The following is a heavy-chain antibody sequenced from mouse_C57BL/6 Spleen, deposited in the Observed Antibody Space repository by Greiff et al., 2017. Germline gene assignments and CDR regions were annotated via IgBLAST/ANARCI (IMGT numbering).Heavy chain of an antibody. CDR2: ISYDGSN. J-gene: IGHJ3*01. CDR1: GYSITSGYY. Sequence: VQLKESGPGLVKPSQSLSLTCSVTGYSITSGYYWNWIRQFPGNKLEWMGYISYDGSNNYNPSLKNRISITRDTSKNQFFLKLNSVTTEDTATYYCARDYSNYRFAYWGQGTLVTVSA. V-gene: IGHV3-6*01. D-gene: IGHD2-5*01. CDR3: ARDYSNYRFAY.